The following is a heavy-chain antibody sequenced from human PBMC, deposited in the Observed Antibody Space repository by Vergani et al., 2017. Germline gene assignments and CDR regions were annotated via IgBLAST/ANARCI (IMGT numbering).Heavy chain of an antibody. CDR1: GYSFTNYW. CDR2: IHPADSDT. D-gene: IGHD3-22*01. Sequence: EVQLVQSGAEVKKPGESLKISCQISGYSFTNYWIGWVRQMPGKGLEWMGIIHPADSDTRYSPSFQGQVTISVDKSISTACLQRSSLRASDSAMYYFARLYGRDSSGSKYFEYRGQGTLGTVSS. V-gene: IGHV5-51*01. CDR3: ARLYGRDSSGSKYFEY. J-gene: IGHJ4*03.